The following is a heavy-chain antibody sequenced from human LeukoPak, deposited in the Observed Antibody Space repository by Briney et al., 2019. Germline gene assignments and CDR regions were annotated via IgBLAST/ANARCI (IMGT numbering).Heavy chain of an antibody. CDR1: VYTFTSYG. CDR2: ISAYNGNT. J-gene: IGHJ4*02. D-gene: IGHD3-22*01. CDR3: ARRFYYDSSGYNDY. V-gene: IGHV1-18*01. Sequence: EASVKVSCKASVYTFTSYGISWVRQAPGQGLGWMGWISAYNGNTNYAQNLQDRVTMTTDTSTSTAYMELRSLRSDDTAVYYCARRFYYDSSGYNDYWGQGTLVTVSS.